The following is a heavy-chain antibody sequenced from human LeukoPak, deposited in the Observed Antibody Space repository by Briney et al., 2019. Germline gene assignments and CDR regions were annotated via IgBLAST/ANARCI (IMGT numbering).Heavy chain of an antibody. D-gene: IGHD6-19*01. Sequence: PSETLSLTCTVSRGSISNYYWSWIRQPAGKGLEWIGRIYSSGSTNYNPSLKSRVTMSVDTSKNQFSLNLTSVTAADTAVYYFARTGAGGWYQFDHWGQGTLVTVSS. CDR3: ARTGAGGWYQFDH. CDR1: RGSISNYY. J-gene: IGHJ4*02. CDR2: IYSSGST. V-gene: IGHV4-4*07.